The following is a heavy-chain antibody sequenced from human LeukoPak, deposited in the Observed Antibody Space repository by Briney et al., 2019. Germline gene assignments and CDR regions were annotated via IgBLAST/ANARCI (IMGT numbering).Heavy chain of an antibody. D-gene: IGHD3-10*01. V-gene: IGHV3-53*01. Sequence: PGGSLRLSCAASGFTVSSNYMSWVRQAPGKGLEWVSVIYSGGSTYYVDSVKGRFTISRDNSKNTLYLQMNSLRAEDTAVYYCARYRMVRGVIVPVSGCWGQGTLVTVSS. CDR1: GFTVSSNY. CDR3: ARYRMVRGVIVPVSGC. CDR2: IYSGGST. J-gene: IGHJ4*02.